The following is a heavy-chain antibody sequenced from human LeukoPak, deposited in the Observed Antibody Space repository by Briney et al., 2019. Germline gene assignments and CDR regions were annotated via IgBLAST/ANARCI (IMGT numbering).Heavy chain of an antibody. CDR2: IIPILGIA. V-gene: IGHV1-69*04. Sequence: ASVKVSCKASGGTFSSYAISWVRQAPGQGLEWMGRIIPILGIANYAQKFQGRVTITADKSTSTAYMELSSLRSEDTAVYYCARVPRSSREYCSGGSCYSAYFDYWDQGTLVTVSS. CDR1: GGTFSSYA. J-gene: IGHJ4*02. CDR3: ARVPRSSREYCSGGSCYSAYFDY. D-gene: IGHD2-15*01.